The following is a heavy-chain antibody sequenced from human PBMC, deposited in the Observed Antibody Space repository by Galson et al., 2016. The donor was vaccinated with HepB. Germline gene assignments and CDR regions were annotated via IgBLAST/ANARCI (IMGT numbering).Heavy chain of an antibody. CDR2: ISSSGNAI. CDR1: GFTFSDYY. V-gene: IGHV3-11*01. Sequence: SLRLSCAASGFTFSDYYLTWIRQAPGKGLEWVSYISSSGNAIYYADSVKGRFTISRDNAKNSLYLQMSSLRADDTAVYYCASGPSKSYYYYGLDVWGKGTTVTVSA. CDR3: ASGPSKSYYYYGLDV. J-gene: IGHJ6*04.